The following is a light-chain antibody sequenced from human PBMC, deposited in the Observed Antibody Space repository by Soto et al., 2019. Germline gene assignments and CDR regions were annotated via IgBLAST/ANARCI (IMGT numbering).Light chain of an antibody. CDR1: QGIRYD. J-gene: IGKJ1*01. CDR3: LQDYGYPRT. Sequence: AIQMTQSPSSLSASVGDRVTITCRAGQGIRYDVAWYQQKPGTAPKLLIYAASNLQSGVPSRFSGSGSGSDFTLITSSLQPEDFATYYCLQDYGYPRTFGQGTKVEI. CDR2: AAS. V-gene: IGKV1-6*01.